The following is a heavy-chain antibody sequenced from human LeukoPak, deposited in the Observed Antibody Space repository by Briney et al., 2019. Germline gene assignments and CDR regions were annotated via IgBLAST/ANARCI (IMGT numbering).Heavy chain of an antibody. CDR2: INPSGGST. CDR1: GYTFTSYY. Sequence: ASVKVSCKASGYTFTSYYMHWVRQAPGQGLEWMGIINPSGGSTSYAQKFQGRVTMTRDTSTSTVYMELSSLRSEDTAVYYCARDQSRRGSQRGMDVWGQGTTVTVSS. CDR3: ARDQSRRGSQRGMDV. D-gene: IGHD1-26*01. V-gene: IGHV1-46*01. J-gene: IGHJ6*02.